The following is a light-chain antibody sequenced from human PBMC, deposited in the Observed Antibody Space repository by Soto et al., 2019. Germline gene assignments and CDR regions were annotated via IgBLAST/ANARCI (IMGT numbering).Light chain of an antibody. Sequence: QSALTQPASVSGSPGQSITISCTGTSSDVGGYNYVSWYQQHPGKAPKLMIYEVSNRPSGVSNRFSGSKSGNTASLTISGLQAEDEADYYCSSYTSSSTLYVFGTWPKVAVL. CDR1: SSDVGGYNY. V-gene: IGLV2-14*01. CDR3: SSYTSSSTLYV. J-gene: IGLJ1*01. CDR2: EVS.